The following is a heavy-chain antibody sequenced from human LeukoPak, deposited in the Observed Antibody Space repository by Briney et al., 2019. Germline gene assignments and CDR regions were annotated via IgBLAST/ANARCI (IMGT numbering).Heavy chain of an antibody. Sequence: SETLSLTCAVYGGSFRGNYWSWIRQPPGKGLEWIGEINQYGSTNYNPSLKSPVTISADTSKNQFSLNMSSVTAADTAVYYCARKGHSYGSRILARNYYYGMDVWGQGTTVTVSS. CDR3: ARKGHSYGSRILARNYYYGMDV. CDR2: INQYGST. V-gene: IGHV4-34*01. J-gene: IGHJ6*02. CDR1: GGSFRGNY. D-gene: IGHD5-18*01.